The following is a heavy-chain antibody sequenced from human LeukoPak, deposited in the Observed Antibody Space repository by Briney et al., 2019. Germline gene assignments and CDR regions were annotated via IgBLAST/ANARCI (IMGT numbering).Heavy chain of an antibody. D-gene: IGHD6-13*01. V-gene: IGHV3-23*01. Sequence: GGSLRLSCAASGFTFSSYAMSWVRQAPGKGLEWVSAISGSGGSTYYADSAKGRFTISRDNPKNTLYLQMNSLRAEDTAVYYCAKEGHLIAAAGPDAFDIWGQGTMVIVSS. CDR2: ISGSGGST. CDR3: AKEGHLIAAAGPDAFDI. CDR1: GFTFSSYA. J-gene: IGHJ3*02.